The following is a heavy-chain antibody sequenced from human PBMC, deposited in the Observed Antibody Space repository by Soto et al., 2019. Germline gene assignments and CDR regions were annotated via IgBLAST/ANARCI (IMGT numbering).Heavy chain of an antibody. CDR1: GFRFSSYG. V-gene: IGHV3-33*01. J-gene: IGHJ4*02. CDR2: IWYDGSNK. Sequence: QVQLVESGGGVVQPGRSLRLSCTASGFRFSSYGMHWVRQAPGKGLEWVAIIWYDGSNKYYADSVEGRFTISRDNSKNTLYLQMNSLRAEDTAVYYCARHLYGGPDYWGQGTLVTVSS. CDR3: ARHLYGGPDY. D-gene: IGHD4-17*01.